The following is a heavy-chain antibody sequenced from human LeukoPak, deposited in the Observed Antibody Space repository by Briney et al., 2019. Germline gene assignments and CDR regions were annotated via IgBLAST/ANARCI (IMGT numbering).Heavy chain of an antibody. CDR2: IHRSGSP. J-gene: IGHJ4*02. CDR3: AREILGGFNPGAY. D-gene: IGHD1-14*01. V-gene: IGHV4-4*02. Sequence: SETLSLTCTFSLDSTTSNFWSWVRQPPGKGLEWIGEIHRSGSPNYNPSLQSRVTISIDRSRNQIALELSSVTAADTAVYYCAREILGGFNPGAYWGQGTLVTVSS. CDR1: LDSTTSNF.